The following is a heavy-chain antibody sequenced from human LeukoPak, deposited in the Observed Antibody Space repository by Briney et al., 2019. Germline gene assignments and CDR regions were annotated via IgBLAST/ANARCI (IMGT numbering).Heavy chain of an antibody. CDR3: ARDNAAAAGTDYFDY. J-gene: IGHJ4*02. Sequence: GGSLRLSCAVSGLTFSSYWMHWVRQAPGKGLVWVSRINREGSSTSYADSVKGRFTISRDNSKNTLYLQMNSLRAEDTAVYYCARDNAAAAGTDYFDYWGQGTLVTVSS. CDR1: GLTFSSYW. D-gene: IGHD6-13*01. CDR2: INREGSST. V-gene: IGHV3-74*01.